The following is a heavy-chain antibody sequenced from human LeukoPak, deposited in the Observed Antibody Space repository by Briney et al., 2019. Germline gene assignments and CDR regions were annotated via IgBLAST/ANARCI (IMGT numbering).Heavy chain of an antibody. Sequence: ASVKVSCKASGYTFTSYAMHWVRQALGQRLEWMGWINAGNGNTKYSQKFQGRVTITRDTSASTAYMELSSLRSEDTAVYYCARVSGSSGWFAPSAWDWFDPWGQGTLVTVSS. CDR2: INAGNGNT. V-gene: IGHV1-3*01. D-gene: IGHD6-19*01. CDR3: ARVSGSSGWFAPSAWDWFDP. J-gene: IGHJ5*02. CDR1: GYTFTSYA.